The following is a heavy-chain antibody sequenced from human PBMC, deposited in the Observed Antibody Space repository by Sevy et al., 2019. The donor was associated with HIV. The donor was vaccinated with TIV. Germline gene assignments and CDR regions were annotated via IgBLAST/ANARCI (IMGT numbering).Heavy chain of an antibody. CDR2: MNPDSGNT. V-gene: IGHV1-8*01. D-gene: IGHD3-3*01. Sequence: ASVKVSCKASGYIFTNYEINWVRQATGQGLEWLGRMNPDSGNTDYAQKFQGRVTMTRNTSISTAYMELSSLRSEDTAVYFCAADPYDSSPEYYYYYGMDVWGQGTPVTVSS. CDR3: AADPYDSSPEYYYYYGMDV. J-gene: IGHJ6*02. CDR1: GYIFTNYE.